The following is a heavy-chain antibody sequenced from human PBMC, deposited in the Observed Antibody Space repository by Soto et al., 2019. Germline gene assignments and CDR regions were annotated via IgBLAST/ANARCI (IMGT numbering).Heavy chain of an antibody. CDR2: IYYSGST. CDR1: GGSISSYY. V-gene: IGHV4-59*01. J-gene: IGHJ5*02. CDR3: ARQSTQTYWGGACYGTNWFDP. Sequence: SETLSLTCTVSGGSISSYYWSWIRQPPGKGLEWIGYIYYSGSTNYNPSLKSRVTISVDTSKTPFSLKLSSVTAADTAVYYCARQSTQTYWGGACYGTNWFDPWGQGTLVTVSS. D-gene: IGHD2-21*02.